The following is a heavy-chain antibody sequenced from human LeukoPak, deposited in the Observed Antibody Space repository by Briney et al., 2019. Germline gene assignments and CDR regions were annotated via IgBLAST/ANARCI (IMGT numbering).Heavy chain of an antibody. D-gene: IGHD6-19*01. J-gene: IGHJ6*03. Sequence: PSETLSLTCIVSGGSISSSSYYWGWIRQPPGKGLVWIGSIYYSGSTYYNPSLKSRVTISVDTSKSQFSLKVNSVTAADTAVYYCARDRIAVAGRKYYYYMDVWGKGTTVTVSS. CDR1: GGSISSSSYY. V-gene: IGHV4-39*07. CDR3: ARDRIAVAGRKYYYYMDV. CDR2: IYYSGST.